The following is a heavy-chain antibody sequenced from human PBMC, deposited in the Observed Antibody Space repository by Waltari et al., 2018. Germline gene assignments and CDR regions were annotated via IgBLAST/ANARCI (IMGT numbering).Heavy chain of an antibody. V-gene: IGHV1-24*01. CDR1: GYTLTALY. J-gene: IGHJ3*02. D-gene: IGHD3-22*01. CDR2: FDPEDGET. CDR3: ATDSYYDSSGYSAFDI. Sequence: QVQLVQSGAEVKKPGASVKVSCKVSGYTLTALYMHWVRQAPGKGLEWMGGFDPEDGETIYAQKFQGRVTMTEDTSTDTAYMELSSLRSEDTAVYYCATDSYYDSSGYSAFDIWGQGTMVTVSS.